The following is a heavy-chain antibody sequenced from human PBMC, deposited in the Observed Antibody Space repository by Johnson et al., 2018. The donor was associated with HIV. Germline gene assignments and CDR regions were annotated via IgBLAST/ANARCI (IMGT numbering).Heavy chain of an antibody. CDR1: GFTFSSYA. D-gene: IGHD6-19*01. J-gene: IGHJ3*02. V-gene: IGHV3-30-3*01. Sequence: QVQLVESGGGLVQPGGSLRLSCAASGFTFSSYAMHWVRQAPGKGLEWVAVISYDGSNKYYADSVKGRFTISRDNSKNTLYLQMNSLRAEDTAVYYCARALYSSGWDDAFDIWGQGTMVTVSS. CDR3: ARALYSSGWDDAFDI. CDR2: ISYDGSNK.